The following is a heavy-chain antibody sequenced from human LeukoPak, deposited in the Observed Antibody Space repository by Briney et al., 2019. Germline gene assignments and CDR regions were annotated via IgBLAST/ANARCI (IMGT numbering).Heavy chain of an antibody. J-gene: IGHJ3*02. CDR3: ARDRDYYDSSGYIKWAFDI. V-gene: IGHV3-53*01. CDR2: IYSGGST. Sequence: GGSLRLSCAASGLTVSSNYMSWVRQAPGKGLEWVSVIYSGGSTYYADSVKGRFTISRDNSKNTLYLQMNSLRAEDTAVYYCARDRDYYDSSGYIKWAFDIWGQGTMVTVSS. D-gene: IGHD3-22*01. CDR1: GLTVSSNY.